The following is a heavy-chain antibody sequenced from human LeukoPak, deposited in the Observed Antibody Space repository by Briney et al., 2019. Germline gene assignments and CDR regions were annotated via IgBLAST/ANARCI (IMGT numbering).Heavy chain of an antibody. CDR2: IYYSGST. CDR3: ASLGYYYYYMDV. J-gene: IGHJ6*03. V-gene: IGHV4-39*01. CDR1: GGSISSSSYY. Sequence: SETLSLTCTASGGSISSSSYYWGWIRQPPGKGLEWIGSIYYSGSTYYNPSLKSRVTISVDTSKNQFSLKLSSVSAADTAVYYCASLGYYYYYMDVWGKGTTVTVSS.